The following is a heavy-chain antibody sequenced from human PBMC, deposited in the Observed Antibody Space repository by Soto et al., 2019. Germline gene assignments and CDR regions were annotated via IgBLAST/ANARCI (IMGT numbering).Heavy chain of an antibody. CDR1: GGSVSSNNYY. J-gene: IGHJ3*02. D-gene: IGHD3-10*01. CDR2: IYYSGST. Sequence: SETLSLTCTVSGGSVSSNNYYWSWIRQPPGKGLEWSGYIYYSGSTNYNPSLKSRVTISVDTSKNQFSLKLTSVTAADTAVYYCARLWESPDAFDIWGQGTMVTVSS. V-gene: IGHV4-61*01. CDR3: ARLWESPDAFDI.